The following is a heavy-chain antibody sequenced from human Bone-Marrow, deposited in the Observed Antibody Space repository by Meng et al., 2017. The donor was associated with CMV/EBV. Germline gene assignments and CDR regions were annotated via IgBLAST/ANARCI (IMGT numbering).Heavy chain of an antibody. J-gene: IGHJ4*02. CDR2: INPSGGST. V-gene: IGHV1-46*01. D-gene: IGHD5/OR15-5a*01. Sequence: ASVKVSCKASGYTFTSYYMHWVRQAPGQGLEWMGIINPSGGSTSYAQKFQGRVTMTRDTSTSTVYMELSSLRYEDTAIYYCATPESAIVSTRASIYKFDYWGQGTLVTVSS. CDR3: ATPESAIVSTRASIYKFDY. CDR1: GYTFTSYY.